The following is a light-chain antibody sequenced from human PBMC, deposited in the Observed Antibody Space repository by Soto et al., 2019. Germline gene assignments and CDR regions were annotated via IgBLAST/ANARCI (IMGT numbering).Light chain of an antibody. CDR1: QSVSSN. CDR2: GAS. CDR3: QQYQNWPLT. Sequence: EIVMTQSPATLSVSPGEGATLSCRASQSVSSNFAWYQQKPGQAPRLLIYGASTRATGIPARFSGSGSGTEFTLSISSLQSEDVAVYYCQQYQNWPLTFGGGTNVEIK. J-gene: IGKJ4*01. V-gene: IGKV3-15*01.